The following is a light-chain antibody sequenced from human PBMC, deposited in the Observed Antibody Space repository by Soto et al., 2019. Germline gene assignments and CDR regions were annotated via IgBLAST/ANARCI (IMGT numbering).Light chain of an antibody. CDR3: HQRSNWPRT. J-gene: IGKJ4*01. V-gene: IGKV3-15*01. CDR2: GAS. Sequence: ERVMTQSPATLSVSPGERATLSCRASQSVGSNLAWYQQKPGQAPRLLIFGASSRATGVPARFSGSGSGTEFTLTISSLEPEDFAVYYCHQRSNWPRTFGGGTKVDIK. CDR1: QSVGSN.